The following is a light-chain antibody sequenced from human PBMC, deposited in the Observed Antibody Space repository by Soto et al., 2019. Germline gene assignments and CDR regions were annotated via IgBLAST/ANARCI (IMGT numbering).Light chain of an antibody. CDR1: QSVSSSY. CDR3: QQYGSSPPYS. V-gene: IGKV3-20*01. CDR2: GAS. Sequence: EIVLTQSPGTLSLSPGERATLSCSASQSVSSSYLAWYQHKPGQAPRLLIYGASSRATGIPHRFSGSGSGTDFTITISRLEPEDFAVYYCQQYGSSPPYSFGQGTKLEIK. J-gene: IGKJ2*01.